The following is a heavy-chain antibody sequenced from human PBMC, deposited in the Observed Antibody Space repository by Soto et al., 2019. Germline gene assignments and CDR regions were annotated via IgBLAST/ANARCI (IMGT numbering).Heavy chain of an antibody. D-gene: IGHD4-17*01. CDR1: GFTFSSYA. CDR3: AKPVMVTTRYFAL. J-gene: IGHJ2*01. CDR2: ISGSGGST. V-gene: IGHV3-23*01. Sequence: EVQLLESGGGLVQPGGSLRLSCAASGFTFSSYAMSWVRQAPGKGLVWVSAISGSGGSTYYADSVKGRFTISRDNSKNTLYLQMNSLRAEDTAVYYCAKPVMVTTRYFALWGRGTLVTVSS.